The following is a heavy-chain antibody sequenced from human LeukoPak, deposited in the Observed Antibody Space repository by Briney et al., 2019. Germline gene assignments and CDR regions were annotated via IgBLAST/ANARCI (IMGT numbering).Heavy chain of an antibody. J-gene: IGHJ4*02. CDR1: GGSISSYY. Sequence: SETLSLTCTVSGGSISSYYWSWIRQPPGKGLEWIGYIYYSGSTNYNPSLKSRVTISVDTSKNQFSLKLSSVTAADTAVYYCARHEAFLDRGVFDYWGQGTLVTVSS. CDR3: ARHEAFLDRGVFDY. V-gene: IGHV4-59*08. D-gene: IGHD3-10*01. CDR2: IYYSGST.